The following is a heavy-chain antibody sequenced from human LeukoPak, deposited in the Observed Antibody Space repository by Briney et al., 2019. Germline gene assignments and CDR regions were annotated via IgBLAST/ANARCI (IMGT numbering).Heavy chain of an antibody. CDR2: IIPILGIA. D-gene: IGHD6-19*01. V-gene: IGHV1-69*04. CDR1: GYTFTGYY. J-gene: IGHJ4*02. CDR3: AIERGFESSGWYDGFDY. Sequence: ASVKVSCKASGYTFTGYYIHWVRQAPGQGLEWMGRIIPILGIANYAQKFQGRVTITADKSTSTAYMELSSLRSEDTAVYYCAIERGFESSGWYDGFDYWGQGTLVTVSS.